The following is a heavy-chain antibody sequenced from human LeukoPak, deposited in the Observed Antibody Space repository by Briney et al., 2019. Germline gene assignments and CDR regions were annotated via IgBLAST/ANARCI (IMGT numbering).Heavy chain of an antibody. V-gene: IGHV1-3*01. CDR3: ARAYYDSSAYYFFDY. J-gene: IGHJ4*02. D-gene: IGHD3-22*01. CDR2: INAGNGNT. CDR1: GYTFTNSA. Sequence: GASVKVSCKASGYTFTNSAIHWVRQAPGQRLEWMGWINAGNGNTKYSQTFQGRVTITRDTSASTAYMELSSLRSEDTAVYYCARAYYDSSAYYFFDYWGQGTLVTVSS.